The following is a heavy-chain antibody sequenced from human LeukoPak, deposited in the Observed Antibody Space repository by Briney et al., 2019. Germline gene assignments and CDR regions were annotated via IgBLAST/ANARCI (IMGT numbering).Heavy chain of an antibody. CDR3: ASIAVASVRENDY. CDR1: GGSISSSSYY. J-gene: IGHJ4*02. V-gene: IGHV4-39*07. D-gene: IGHD6-19*01. CDR2: IYYSGST. Sequence: SETLSLTCTVSGGSISSSSYYWGWIRQPPGKGLEWIGSIYYSGSTYYNPSLKSRVTISVDTSKNQFSLKLSSVTAADTAVYYCASIAVASVRENDYWGQGTLVTVSS.